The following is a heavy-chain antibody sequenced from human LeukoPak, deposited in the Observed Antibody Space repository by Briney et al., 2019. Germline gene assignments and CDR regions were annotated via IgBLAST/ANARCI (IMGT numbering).Heavy chain of an antibody. CDR2: INHSGST. V-gene: IGHV4-34*01. CDR1: GGSFSGYY. D-gene: IGHD2-15*01. Sequence: PSETLSLTCAVYGGSFSGYYWSWIRQPPGKGLEWIGEINHSGSTYYNPSLKSRVTISVDTSKNQFSLKLSSVTAADTAVYYCARDRVVVVAATTPDAFDIWGQGTMVTVSS. CDR3: ARDRVVVVAATTPDAFDI. J-gene: IGHJ3*02.